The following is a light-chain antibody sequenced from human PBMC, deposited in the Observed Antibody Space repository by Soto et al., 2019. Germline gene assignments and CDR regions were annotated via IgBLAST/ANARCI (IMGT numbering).Light chain of an antibody. J-gene: IGKJ5*01. Sequence: DIQMTQSPSTLPASVGDRVTITCRASQSIDRWLAWYQQRPGKAPNLLIYDASTLMSGVPSRFSGSGSGTEFTLTISSLQPGDFATYYCQQSETYPLTFGQGTRLEIK. CDR2: DAS. CDR1: QSIDRW. CDR3: QQSETYPLT. V-gene: IGKV1-5*01.